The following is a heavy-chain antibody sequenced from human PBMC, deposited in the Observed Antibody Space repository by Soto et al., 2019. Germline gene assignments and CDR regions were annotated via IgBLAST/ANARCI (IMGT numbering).Heavy chain of an antibody. V-gene: IGHV1-69*02. CDR1: GGTFSSYT. Sequence: QVQLVQSGAEVKKPGSAVKVSCMASGGTFSSYTITWVRQAPGQGLEWMGRSIPTLGIANYAQKFQGRVRITADTSTGTAYMELSSLRSEDTAVYYCASLTYSGYDEGIDYWDQGTLVAVSS. CDR3: ASLTYSGYDEGIDY. J-gene: IGHJ4*02. D-gene: IGHD5-12*01. CDR2: SIPTLGIA.